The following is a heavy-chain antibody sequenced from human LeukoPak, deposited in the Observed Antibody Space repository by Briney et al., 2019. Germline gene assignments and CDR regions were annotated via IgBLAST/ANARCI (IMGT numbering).Heavy chain of an antibody. D-gene: IGHD3-16*02. CDR1: GYSFTNYA. J-gene: IGHJ4*02. Sequence: ASVKVSCKASGYSFTNYAMNWVRQAPGQGLEWMGWIHPSTGNPTYAQGFTGRFVFSLDTSVSTTYLQISSLKAEDTAVYFCARAFQSLGGLSLPDYWGQGTLLTISS. CDR3: ARAFQSLGGLSLPDY. CDR2: IHPSTGNP. V-gene: IGHV7-4-1*02.